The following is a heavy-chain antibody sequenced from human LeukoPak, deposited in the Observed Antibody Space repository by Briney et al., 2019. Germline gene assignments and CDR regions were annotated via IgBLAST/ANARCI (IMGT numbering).Heavy chain of an antibody. J-gene: IGHJ4*02. Sequence: GGSLKPSCAASGFTFSGSAMHWVRQASGKGLEWLGRIRSKADSYTTAYAASVKGRFIVSRDDSKNTAYLQMNSLKTEDTAVYYCRAAADLNDYWGQGTLVTVSS. CDR2: IRSKADSYTT. CDR1: GFTFSGSA. D-gene: IGHD6-13*01. CDR3: RAAADLNDY. V-gene: IGHV3-73*01.